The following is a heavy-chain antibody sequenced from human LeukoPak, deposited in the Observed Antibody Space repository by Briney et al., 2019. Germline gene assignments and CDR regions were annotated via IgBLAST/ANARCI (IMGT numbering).Heavy chain of an antibody. Sequence: ASVKVSCKASGYTFTGYYLHWVRQAPGQGLEWMGWINPSGGSTSYAQKFQGRVTMTRDTSTSTVYMELSSLRSEDTAVYYCATVDGYNLSIHYWGQGTLVTVSS. D-gene: IGHD5-24*01. J-gene: IGHJ4*02. V-gene: IGHV1-46*01. CDR2: INPSGGST. CDR1: GYTFTGYY. CDR3: ATVDGYNLSIHY.